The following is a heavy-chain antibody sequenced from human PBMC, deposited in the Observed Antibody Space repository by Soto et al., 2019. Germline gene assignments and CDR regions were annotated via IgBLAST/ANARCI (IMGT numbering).Heavy chain of an antibody. CDR1: GYTFTEFS. CDR2: FDGEDGEA. V-gene: IGHV1-24*01. J-gene: IGHJ4*02. Sequence: ASVKVSCKVSGYTFTEFSMHWVRQAPGRGLEWMGGFDGEDGEAISAQKFQGRVTMTEDTSTDTAYMELRSLRSDDTAVYYCAVYSRSSSYHFDYWGQGTLVTVSS. CDR3: AVYSRSSSYHFDY. D-gene: IGHD6-6*01.